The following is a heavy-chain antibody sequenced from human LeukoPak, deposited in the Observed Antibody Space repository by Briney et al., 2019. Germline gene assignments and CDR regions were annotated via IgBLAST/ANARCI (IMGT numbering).Heavy chain of an antibody. CDR3: ARGYDILTLDAFDI. CDR2: VSYDGSNK. CDR1: GFTFSSYT. J-gene: IGHJ3*02. Sequence: PGGSLRLSCAASGFTFSSYTMHWVRQAPGKGLEWVAVVSYDGSNKNYADSMKGRFSISRDNSKNTVYLQMNSLRAEDTAVYYCARGYDILTLDAFDIWGQGTMVTVSS. V-gene: IGHV3-30*14. D-gene: IGHD3-9*01.